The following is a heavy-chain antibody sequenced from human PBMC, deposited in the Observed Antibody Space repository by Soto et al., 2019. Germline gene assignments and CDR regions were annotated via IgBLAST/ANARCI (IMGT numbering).Heavy chain of an antibody. D-gene: IGHD1-1*01. CDR3: ARDSGTSEY. Sequence: LRLSCAASGFTFYTYWMCWVRQAPGKGPEWVANIKADGSERYYVDSVKGRFTISRDNTKNSLYLQMHNLRAEDTAVYYCARDSGTSEYWGQGTLVSVSS. V-gene: IGHV3-7*01. J-gene: IGHJ4*02. CDR1: GFTFYTYW. CDR2: IKADGSER.